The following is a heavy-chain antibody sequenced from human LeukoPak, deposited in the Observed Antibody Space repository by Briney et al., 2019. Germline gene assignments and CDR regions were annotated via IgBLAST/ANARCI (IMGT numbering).Heavy chain of an antibody. V-gene: IGHV1-69*13. Sequence: ASVKVSCKASGGTFSSYAISWVRQAPGQGLEWMGGIIPIFGTANYAQKLQGRVTITADESTSTAYMELSSLRSEDTAVYYCARGKGYYDSSGYYRYWGQGNLVTVSS. CDR2: IIPIFGTA. CDR3: ARGKGYYDSSGYYRY. J-gene: IGHJ4*02. D-gene: IGHD3-22*01. CDR1: GGTFSSYA.